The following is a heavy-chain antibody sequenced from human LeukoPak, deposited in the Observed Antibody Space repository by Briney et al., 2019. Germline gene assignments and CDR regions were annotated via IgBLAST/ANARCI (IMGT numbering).Heavy chain of an antibody. CDR3: AGISSGWYKVY. Sequence: SETLSLTCTVSGGSISSYYWSWIRQPPGKGLEWIGYIYYSGSTYYNPSLKSRVTISVDTSKNQSSLKLSSVTAADTAVYYCAGISSGWYKVYWGQGTLVTVSS. CDR2: IYYSGST. CDR1: GGSISSYY. D-gene: IGHD6-19*01. J-gene: IGHJ4*02. V-gene: IGHV4-59*12.